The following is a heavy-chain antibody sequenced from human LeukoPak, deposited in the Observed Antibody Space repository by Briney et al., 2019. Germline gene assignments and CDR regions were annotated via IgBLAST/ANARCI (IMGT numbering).Heavy chain of an antibody. CDR3: AKGPKQLLVGSRGYYFDY. CDR2: ISGSGDRR. CDR1: GFTFSAYA. J-gene: IGHJ4*02. D-gene: IGHD6-19*01. V-gene: IGHV3-23*01. Sequence: GGSLRLSCAASGFTFSAYAMSWVRQAPGKGLEWVSGISGSGDRRNYADSVKGRFTISRDISKNTLYLQMNSLRVEDTAVYYCAKGPKQLLVGSRGYYFDYWGQGTLVTVSS.